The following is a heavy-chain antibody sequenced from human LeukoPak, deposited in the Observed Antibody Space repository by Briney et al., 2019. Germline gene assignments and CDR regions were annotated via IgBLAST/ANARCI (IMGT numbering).Heavy chain of an antibody. CDR2: IVCWEYCT. CDR1: GFTFSSYA. Sequence: GVSQRLSCAASGFTFSSYAMSWVRQAPGKGLEWVSAIVCWEYCTYYADSVKGRFTISRDNSTNTLYLQMNSLKAEDTAVYYCAKRDQLRLGELSPHYYYYYMDVWGKGTTVTVSS. D-gene: IGHD3-16*02. J-gene: IGHJ6*03. V-gene: IGHV3-23*01. CDR3: AKRDQLRLGELSPHYYYYYMDV.